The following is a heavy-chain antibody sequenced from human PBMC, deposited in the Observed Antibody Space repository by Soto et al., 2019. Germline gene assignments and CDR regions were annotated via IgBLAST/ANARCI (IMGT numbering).Heavy chain of an antibody. CDR1: GFTFSDHN. J-gene: IGHJ4*02. Sequence: EVQLVESGGGLVQPGGSLRLSCAASGFTFSDHNMDWVRQAPGKGLEWVGRTRNKANSYTTEYAASVKGRFTISRDDSKNSLYLQMTSLKTEDTAVYYCARLADYWGQGTLVTVSS. CDR3: ARLADY. CDR2: TRNKANSYTT. D-gene: IGHD6-13*01. V-gene: IGHV3-72*01.